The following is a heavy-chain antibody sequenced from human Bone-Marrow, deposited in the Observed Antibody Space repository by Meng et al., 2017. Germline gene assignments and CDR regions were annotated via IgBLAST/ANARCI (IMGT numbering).Heavy chain of an antibody. Sequence: GESLKISCAASGFTFSSYAMHWVRQAPGKGLEWVAVISYDGSNKYYADSVKGRFTISRDNSKNTLYLQMNSLRAEDTAVYYCARGPGYYYYGMDVWGQGPTVPVSS. CDR3: ARGPGYYYYGMDV. CDR1: GFTFSSYA. J-gene: IGHJ6*02. V-gene: IGHV3-30*01. CDR2: ISYDGSNK.